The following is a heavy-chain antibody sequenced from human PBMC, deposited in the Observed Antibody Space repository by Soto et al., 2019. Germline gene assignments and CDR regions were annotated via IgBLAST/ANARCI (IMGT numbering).Heavy chain of an antibody. CDR2: IIPIFGTA. J-gene: IGHJ4*02. CDR3: ARIPWLTYVWGSYRYPYYFDY. D-gene: IGHD3-16*02. V-gene: IGHV1-69*06. CDR1: GGTFSSYA. Sequence: VASVKVSCKASGGTFSSYAISWVRQAPGQGLEWMGGIIPIFGTANYAQKFQGRVTITADKSTSTAYMELSSLRSEDTAVYYCARIPWLTYVWGSYRYPYYFDYWGQGTLVTVSS.